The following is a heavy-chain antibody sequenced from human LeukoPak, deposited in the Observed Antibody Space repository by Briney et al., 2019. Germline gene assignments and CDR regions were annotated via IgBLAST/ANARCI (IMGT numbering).Heavy chain of an antibody. CDR2: ISGSGGST. Sequence: PGGSLRLSCAASGFTFSSYSMNWVRQAPGKGLEWVSAISGSGGSTYYADSVKGRFTISRDNSKNTLYLQMNSLRAEDTAVYYCAKDWGPHYGDPVYYFDYWGQGTLVTVSS. CDR3: AKDWGPHYGDPVYYFDY. V-gene: IGHV3-23*01. CDR1: GFTFSSYS. D-gene: IGHD4-17*01. J-gene: IGHJ4*02.